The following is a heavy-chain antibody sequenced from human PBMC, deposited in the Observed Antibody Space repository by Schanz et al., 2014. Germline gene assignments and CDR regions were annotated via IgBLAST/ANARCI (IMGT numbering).Heavy chain of an antibody. CDR3: ASPSGYSDYGTYFDF. D-gene: IGHD5-12*01. CDR2: ISYDGRNK. V-gene: IGHV3-30-3*01. Sequence: QVQLVESGGGLVKPGGSLRLSCAASGFTFSSYAMHWVRQAPGKGLEWVAVISYDGRNKYYADSVKGRFTISRDNSRNTLYRQMNSLRTEDTAVYYCASPSGYSDYGTYFDFWGQGTLVTVSS. J-gene: IGHJ4*02. CDR1: GFTFSSYA.